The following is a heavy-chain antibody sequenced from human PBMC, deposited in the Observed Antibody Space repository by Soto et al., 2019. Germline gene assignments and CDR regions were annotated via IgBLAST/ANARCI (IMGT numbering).Heavy chain of an antibody. CDR1: GFSFGDYA. D-gene: IGHD6-19*01. J-gene: IGHJ4*02. CDR2: ISWNGESI. CDR3: AKDVGSSGWYDGFDS. V-gene: IGHV3-9*01. Sequence: EVQLVESGGGLVQPGRSLRLSCAASGFSFGDYAMQWVRQVPGKGLEWVSSISWNGESIGYADSVKGRFTISRDNGKKSVYLQMNSLRGEDTALYDWAKDVGSSGWYDGFDSWGQGTLVTVS.